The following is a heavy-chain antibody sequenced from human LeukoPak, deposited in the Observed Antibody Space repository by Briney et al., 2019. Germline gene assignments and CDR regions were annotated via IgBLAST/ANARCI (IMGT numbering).Heavy chain of an antibody. CDR1: GGSISSGSYY. CDR2: IYTSGST. Sequence: SQTLSLTCTVSGGSISSGSYYWSWIRQPAGKGLEWIVRIYTSGSTNYNPSLKRRVTISVDTSKNQFSLKLSSVTAADTAVYYCARGLTYYDSSGYYYKEFDYWGQGTLVTVSS. J-gene: IGHJ4*02. D-gene: IGHD3-22*01. V-gene: IGHV4-61*02. CDR3: ARGLTYYDSSGYYYKEFDY.